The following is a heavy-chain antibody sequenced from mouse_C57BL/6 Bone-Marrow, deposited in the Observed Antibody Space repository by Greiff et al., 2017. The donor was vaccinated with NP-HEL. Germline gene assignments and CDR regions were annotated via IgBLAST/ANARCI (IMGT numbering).Heavy chain of an antibody. J-gene: IGHJ2*01. CDR1: GYSITSGYY. CDR3: ARYYYGSSYDY. CDR2: ISYDGSN. Sequence: EVQLQESGPGLVKPSQSLSLTCSVTGYSITSGYYWNWIRQFPGNKLEWMGYISYDGSNNYNPSLKNRISITRDTSKNQFFLKLNSVTTEDTATYYCARYYYGSSYDYWGQGTTLTVSS. D-gene: IGHD1-1*01. V-gene: IGHV3-6*01.